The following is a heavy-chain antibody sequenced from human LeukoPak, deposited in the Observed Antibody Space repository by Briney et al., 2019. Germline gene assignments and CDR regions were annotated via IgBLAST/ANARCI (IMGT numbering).Heavy chain of an antibody. D-gene: IGHD5-24*01. CDR3: ARDRGDGYNYYFDY. V-gene: IGHV1-18*01. J-gene: IGHJ4*02. CDR2: ISAYNGNT. Sequence: ASVTVSCKASGYTFTSYGISWVRQAPGQGLEWMGWISAYNGNTHYAQKLQGRVTMTTDTSTSTAYMELRSLRSDDTAVYYCARDRGDGYNYYFDYWGQGTLVSVSS. CDR1: GYTFTSYG.